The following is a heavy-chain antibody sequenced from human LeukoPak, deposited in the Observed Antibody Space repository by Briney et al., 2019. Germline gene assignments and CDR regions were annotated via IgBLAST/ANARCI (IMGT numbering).Heavy chain of an antibody. CDR3: ANHVDIVVVPAAAIDY. CDR2: ISGSGGST. Sequence: GGSLRLSCAASGFTFSSYAMSWVRQAPGKGLEWGSAISGSGGSTYYADSVKGRFTISRDNSKNTLYLQMNSLRAEDTAVYYCANHVDIVVVPAAAIDYWGQGTLVTVSS. V-gene: IGHV3-23*01. J-gene: IGHJ4*02. D-gene: IGHD2-2*03. CDR1: GFTFSSYA.